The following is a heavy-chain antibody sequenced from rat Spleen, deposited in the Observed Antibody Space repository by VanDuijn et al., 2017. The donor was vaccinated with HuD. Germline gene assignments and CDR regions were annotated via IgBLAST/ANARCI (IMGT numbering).Heavy chain of an antibody. J-gene: IGHJ2*01. Sequence: EVQLVESDGGLVQPGRSLKLSCVASGFTFSDYYMAWVRQAPTKGLEWVAIISYDGLGTYYRDSMKGRFTISRDNAKSTLYLQMSSLRSEDTATYYCARHEDYGGYSRDYFGYWGQGVVVTVSS. CDR3: ARHEDYGGYSRDYFGY. D-gene: IGHD1-11*01. CDR2: ISYDGLGT. V-gene: IGHV5-29*01. CDR1: GFTFSDYY.